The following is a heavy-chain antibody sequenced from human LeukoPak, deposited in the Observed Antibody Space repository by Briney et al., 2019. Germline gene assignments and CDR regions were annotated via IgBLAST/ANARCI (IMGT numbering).Heavy chain of an antibody. V-gene: IGHV3-9*01. CDR1: GFTFDDYA. D-gene: IGHD6-13*01. CDR2: ISWNSGSI. Sequence: GGSLRLSCAASGFTFDDYAMHWVRQAPGKGLEWVSGISWNSGSIGYADSVKGRFTISRDNAKNSLYLQMNSLRAEDTALYHCAKDTEAYSSSWQFDYWGQGTLVTVSS. J-gene: IGHJ4*02. CDR3: AKDTEAYSSSWQFDY.